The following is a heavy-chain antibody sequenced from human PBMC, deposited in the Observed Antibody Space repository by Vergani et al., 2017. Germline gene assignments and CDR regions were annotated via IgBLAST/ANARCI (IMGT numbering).Heavy chain of an antibody. D-gene: IGHD2-2*01. CDR1: GGSISSYY. Sequence: QVQLQESGPGLVKPSETLSLTCTVSGGSISSYYWSWIRQHPGKGLEWIGYIYYSGSTYYNPSLKSRVTISVDTSKNQFSLKLSSVTAADTAVYYCARDRASDCSSTSCYPDAFDIWGQGTMVTVSS. V-gene: IGHV4-59*06. J-gene: IGHJ3*02. CDR2: IYYSGST. CDR3: ARDRASDCSSTSCYPDAFDI.